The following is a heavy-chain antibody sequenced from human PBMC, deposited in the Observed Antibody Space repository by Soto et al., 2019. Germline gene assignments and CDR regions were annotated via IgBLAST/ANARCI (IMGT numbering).Heavy chain of an antibody. D-gene: IGHD2-15*01. CDR2: IWDDGSNK. Sequence: QVQLVESGGGVVQPGTSLRLSCAPSGFTFRNYGMHWVRQAPGKGLEWVAIIWDDGSNKYYADSVKGRFTISRDNSKNTLFLEMNSLRAEDTAVYHCARGRGGCSGGSCYIDYWGQGTLVTVSS. V-gene: IGHV3-33*01. CDR3: ARGRGGCSGGSCYIDY. J-gene: IGHJ4*02. CDR1: GFTFRNYG.